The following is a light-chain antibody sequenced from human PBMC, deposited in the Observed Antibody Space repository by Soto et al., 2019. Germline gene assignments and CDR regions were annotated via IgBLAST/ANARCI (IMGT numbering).Light chain of an antibody. J-gene: IGLJ1*01. CDR1: ISNIGDNP. CDR2: IND. CDR3: AAWDDSLNAL. V-gene: IGLV1-44*01. Sequence: QSVLTQPPSASGTPGQRVTISCSGSISNIGDNPVNWYQQVPGAAPKLLIYINDQRPSGVPDRFSGSKSGTSASLAISGLQPEDEADYYCAAWDDSLNALFGTGTKLIVL.